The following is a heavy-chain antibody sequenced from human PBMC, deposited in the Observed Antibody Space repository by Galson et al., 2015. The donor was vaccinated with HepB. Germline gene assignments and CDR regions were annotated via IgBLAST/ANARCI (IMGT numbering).Heavy chain of an antibody. D-gene: IGHD2-15*01. J-gene: IGHJ4*02. CDR2: ISWNGDYI. Sequence: SLRLSCAASGFTFDDYMIHWVRQAPGKGLEWVSLISWNGDYIYYADSVKGRFTISRDNSKKYVYLQMSSLRSEDTALYYCAKDISSGGFGGYFDYWGQGTLVTVSS. CDR1: GFTFDDYM. V-gene: IGHV3-43*01. CDR3: AKDISSGGFGGYFDY.